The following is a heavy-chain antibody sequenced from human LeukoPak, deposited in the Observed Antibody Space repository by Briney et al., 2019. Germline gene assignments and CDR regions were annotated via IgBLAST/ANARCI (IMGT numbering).Heavy chain of an antibody. CDR2: ISGSGGYT. D-gene: IGHD2-15*01. V-gene: IGHV3-23*01. CDR3: AKDVVSYYFDY. J-gene: IGHJ4*02. Sequence: GGSLRLSCAASGFTFRSYAMSWVRQAPGEGLEWVSTISGSGGYTYYADSVKGRFTISRDNSKNTLYLQMNSLRAEDTAVYYCAKDVVSYYFDYWGQGTLVTVSS. CDR1: GFTFRSYA.